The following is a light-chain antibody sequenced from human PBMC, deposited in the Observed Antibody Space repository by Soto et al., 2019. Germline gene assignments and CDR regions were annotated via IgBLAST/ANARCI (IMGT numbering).Light chain of an antibody. CDR2: GAS. CDR3: QQYNNWWT. J-gene: IGKJ1*01. CDR1: QSVSRS. Sequence: EIVMTQSPATLSVSPEERATLSCRASQSVSRSLAWYQQKPGQAPRLLIYGASTRATGIPARFSGSGSGTEFTLSISGLQSEDFAVYYCQQYNNWWTFGQGTKVDIK. V-gene: IGKV3-15*01.